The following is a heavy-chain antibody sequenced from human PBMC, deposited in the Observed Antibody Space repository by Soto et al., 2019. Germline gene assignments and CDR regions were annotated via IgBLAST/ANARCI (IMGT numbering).Heavy chain of an antibody. CDR1: GYTFTSYG. V-gene: IGHV1-18*04. Sequence: QVQLVQYGAEVKRPGASVKVSCKASGYTFTSYGISWVRQAPGQGLEWMGWISAYNGNTNYAQKLQGRVTMTTDTSTSTAYMELRSLRSDDTAVYYCARDLQSAVAGNWFDPWGQGTLVTVSS. CDR2: ISAYNGNT. J-gene: IGHJ5*02. D-gene: IGHD6-19*01. CDR3: ARDLQSAVAGNWFDP.